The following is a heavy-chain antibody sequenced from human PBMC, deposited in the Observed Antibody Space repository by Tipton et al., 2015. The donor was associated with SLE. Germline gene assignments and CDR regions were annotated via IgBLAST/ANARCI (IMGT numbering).Heavy chain of an antibody. J-gene: IGHJ6*03. CDR1: GYTFTSYG. CDR2: ISAYTGNT. D-gene: IGHD1-14*01. Sequence: QLVQSGAEVKKPGASVKVSCKASGYTFTSYGISWVRQAPGQGLERMGWISAYTGNTNYAQKLQGRVTMTTDTSTSTAYMELRSLGSDFTSVYCCARRAPETLGYYYYMDVWGKWTTVTFSS. CDR3: ARRAPETLGYYYYMDV. V-gene: IGHV1-18*01.